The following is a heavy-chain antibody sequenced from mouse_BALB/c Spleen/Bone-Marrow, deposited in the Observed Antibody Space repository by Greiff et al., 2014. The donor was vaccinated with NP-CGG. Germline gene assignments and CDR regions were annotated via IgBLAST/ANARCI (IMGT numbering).Heavy chain of an antibody. CDR1: GFNIKDYY. CDR3: ARWGNYYFDY. Sequence: DVKLQESGAELVRPGALVKLSCKAFGFNIKDYYMHWVKQRPEQGLEWIGWIDPENGNTIYDPKFQGKASITADPSSNTAYLQLSSPTSEDTAVYYCARWGNYYFDYWGQGTTLTVSA. CDR2: IDPENGNT. V-gene: IGHV14-1*02. J-gene: IGHJ2*01.